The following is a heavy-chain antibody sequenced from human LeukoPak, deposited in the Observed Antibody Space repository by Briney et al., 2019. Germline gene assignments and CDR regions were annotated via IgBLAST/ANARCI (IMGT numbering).Heavy chain of an antibody. V-gene: IGHV3-23*01. CDR2: IRDSGSST. J-gene: IGHJ4*02. CDR1: GFTFSSYA. CDR3: AKYGPQDSGSSHFDY. D-gene: IGHD1-26*01. Sequence: HPGGALRLSCAASGFTFSSYAMSWVRQAPGKGLEWVSAIRDSGSSTHYADSVKGQFTTSRDNSKNTLFLQMNSLRAEDTAIYYCAKYGPQDSGSSHFDYWGQGALVTVSS.